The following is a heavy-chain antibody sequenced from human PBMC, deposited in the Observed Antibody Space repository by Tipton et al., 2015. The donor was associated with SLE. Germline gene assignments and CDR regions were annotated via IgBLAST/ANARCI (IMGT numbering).Heavy chain of an antibody. D-gene: IGHD6-6*01. V-gene: IGHV4-34*01. CDR1: GGSFSGYY. CDR3: ARDGAIGARPGSFDY. J-gene: IGHJ4*02. Sequence: TLSLTCAVYGGSFSGYYWNWIRQPPGKGLEWIGEINHSGSTNYNPSLKSRVTISADTSKNQFSLKLSSVTAADTAVYFCARDGAIGARPGSFDYWGQGALVTVSS. CDR2: INHSGST.